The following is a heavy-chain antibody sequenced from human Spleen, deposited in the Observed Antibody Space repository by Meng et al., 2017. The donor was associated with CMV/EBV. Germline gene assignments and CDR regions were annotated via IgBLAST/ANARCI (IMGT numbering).Heavy chain of an antibody. CDR3: ARSITICQIAY. V-gene: IGHV1-18*01. D-gene: IGHD3-9*01. J-gene: IGHJ4*02. Sequence: ASVKGSCKASEYSFTSYGISWVRQAPGQGLEWMGWINTYNGDTNYAQKLQGRVTMTRDTSTGTAYMELGSLRSDDTAVYYCARSITICQIAYWGQGTLVTVSS. CDR2: INTYNGDT. CDR1: EYSFTSYG.